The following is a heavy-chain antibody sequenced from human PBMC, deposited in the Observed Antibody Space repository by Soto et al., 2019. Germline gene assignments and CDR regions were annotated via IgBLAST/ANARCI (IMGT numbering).Heavy chain of an antibody. J-gene: IGHJ6*03. Sequence: EVQLVESGGGLVQPGGSLRLSCAASGFTFDDYSMHWVRQAPGKGLEWVAGISWNSRSKAYAGSVEGRFTISRDSANNSLHLRMESLGAAETGLYYCAKDGVSFVYFDSMDAWGKGTTVIVSS. CDR3: AKDGVSFVYFDSMDA. V-gene: IGHV3-9*01. CDR2: ISWNSRSK. CDR1: GFTFDDYS. D-gene: IGHD1-20*01.